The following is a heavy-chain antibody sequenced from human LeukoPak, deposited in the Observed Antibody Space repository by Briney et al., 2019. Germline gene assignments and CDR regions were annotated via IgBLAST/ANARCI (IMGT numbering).Heavy chain of an antibody. J-gene: IGHJ4*02. D-gene: IGHD4-17*01. Sequence: GGSLTLSCAASGFTFDDYGMSWARQAPGKGLECVSGINWSGGSKGYSNSGKGRFTISRDNGKNSLYLQMNSLRAEDTALYYCARAGGDYGDGYAYFDYWGQGTLVSVSS. V-gene: IGHV3-20*04. CDR3: ARAGGDYGDGYAYFDY. CDR2: INWSGGSK. CDR1: GFTFDDYG.